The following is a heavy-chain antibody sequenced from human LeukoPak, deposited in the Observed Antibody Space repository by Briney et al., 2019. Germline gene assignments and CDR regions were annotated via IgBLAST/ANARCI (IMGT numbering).Heavy chain of an antibody. CDR3: AKDWNYYGSSGYCFDY. J-gene: IGHJ4*02. V-gene: IGHV3-23*01. Sequence: GGSLRLSCAASGFTFSSYAMSWVRQAPGKGLEWVSAISGSGGSTYYADSVKGRFTISRDNSKNTLYLQMNSLRAEDTALYYCAKDWNYYGSSGYCFDYWGQGTLVTVSS. CDR2: ISGSGGST. CDR1: GFTFSSYA. D-gene: IGHD3-22*01.